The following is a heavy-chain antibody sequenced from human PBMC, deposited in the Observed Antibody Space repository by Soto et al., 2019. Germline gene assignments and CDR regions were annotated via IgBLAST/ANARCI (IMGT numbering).Heavy chain of an antibody. V-gene: IGHV1-69*01. CDR1: GGTFSSYA. D-gene: IGHD3-10*01. Sequence: QVQLVQSGAEVKKPGSSVKVSCKASGGTFSSYAISWVRQAPGQGLEWMGGIIPIFGTANYAQKFQGRVTITADESTSTAYMELSSMRSEDTAVYYCAIGEDYYGSGSSEVPMDVWGQGNTVTVSS. CDR3: AIGEDYYGSGSSEVPMDV. CDR2: IIPIFGTA. J-gene: IGHJ6*02.